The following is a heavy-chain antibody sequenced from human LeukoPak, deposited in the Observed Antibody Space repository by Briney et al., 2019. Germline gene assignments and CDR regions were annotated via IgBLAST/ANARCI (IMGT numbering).Heavy chain of an antibody. J-gene: IGHJ5*02. CDR3: ARAVAAAGRSWWFDP. CDR1: GFTFSSYS. CDR2: ISSSSSYI. D-gene: IGHD6-13*01. Sequence: GESLKISCAASGFTFSSYSMNWVRQAPGKGLEWVSSISSSSSYIYYADSVKGRFTISRDNAKNSLYLQMNSLRAEDTAVYYCARAVAAAGRSWWFDPWGQGTLVTVSS. V-gene: IGHV3-21*01.